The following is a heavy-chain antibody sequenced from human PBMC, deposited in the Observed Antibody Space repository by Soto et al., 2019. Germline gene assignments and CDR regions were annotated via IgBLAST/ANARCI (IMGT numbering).Heavy chain of an antibody. CDR3: ARVASGYDFCDY. J-gene: IGHJ4*02. D-gene: IGHD5-12*01. V-gene: IGHV1-46*02. CDR2: ISPSGGGT. CDR1: GYTPNSHH. Sequence: GSMEVSRQTSGYTPNSHHMHWVRPAPGQGLEWMGIISPSGGGTSYAQKFQGRLTVTRDTSTSTVYMELSSLRSDDTAVYYCARVASGYDFCDYWGQGTLVTVSS.